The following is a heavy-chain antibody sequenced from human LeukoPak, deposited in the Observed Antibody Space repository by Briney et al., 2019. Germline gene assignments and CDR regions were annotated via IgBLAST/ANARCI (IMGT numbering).Heavy chain of an antibody. CDR2: INGSGDNT. D-gene: IGHD2-15*01. CDR1: GFTFSSYA. V-gene: IGHV3-23*01. J-gene: IGHJ4*02. CDR3: ARGSTLGYCSGGSCFPDY. Sequence: GGSLRLSCAASGFTFSSYAMSWVRQAPGKGLEWVSLINGSGDNTYYADSVKGRVTISRDNSKNTLYLQMNSLRAEDTAVYYCARGSTLGYCSGGSCFPDYWGQGTMVTVSS.